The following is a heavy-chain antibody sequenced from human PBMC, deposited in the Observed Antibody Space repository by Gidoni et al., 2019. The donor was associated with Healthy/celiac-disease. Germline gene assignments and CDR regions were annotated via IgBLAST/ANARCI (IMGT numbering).Heavy chain of an antibody. V-gene: IGHV4-59*01. CDR2: IYYSGST. J-gene: IGHJ4*02. CDR1: GGSISSYY. Sequence: QVQLQESGPGLVKPSETLSLTCTVSGGSISSYYWSWSRQPPGKGLEWIGYIYYSGSTNYNPSLKSRVTISVDTSKNQFSLKLSSVTAADTAVYYCARVLSYVGLDYWGQGTLVTVSS. D-gene: IGHD1-26*01. CDR3: ARVLSYVGLDY.